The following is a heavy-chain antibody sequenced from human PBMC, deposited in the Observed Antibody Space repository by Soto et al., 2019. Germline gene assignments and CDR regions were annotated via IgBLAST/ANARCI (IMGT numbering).Heavy chain of an antibody. J-gene: IGHJ4*02. D-gene: IGHD3-10*01. CDR1: GFTFSSYA. V-gene: IGHV3-64*01. CDR2: ISSNGGST. Sequence: LRLSCAASGFTFSSYAMHWVRQAPGKGLEYVSVISSNGGSTYYANSVKGRFTISRDNSKNTLYLQMGSLRAEDMAVYYCARRGYGLYFDYWGQGTLVTVSS. CDR3: ARRGYGLYFDY.